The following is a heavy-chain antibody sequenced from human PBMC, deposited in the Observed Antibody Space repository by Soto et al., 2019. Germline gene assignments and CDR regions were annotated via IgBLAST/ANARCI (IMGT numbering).Heavy chain of an antibody. D-gene: IGHD1-1*01. V-gene: IGHV3-30-3*01. CDR1: GFTFSSYA. CDR2: ISYDGSNK. CDR3: ARGRLTGAYYFDY. J-gene: IGHJ4*02. Sequence: QVQLVESGGGVVQPGRSLRLSCAASGFTFSSYAMHWVRQARGKGLEWVAVISYDGSNKYYADSVKGRFTISRDNSKNTLYLQMNSLRAEDTAVYYCARGRLTGAYYFDYWGQGTLVTVSS.